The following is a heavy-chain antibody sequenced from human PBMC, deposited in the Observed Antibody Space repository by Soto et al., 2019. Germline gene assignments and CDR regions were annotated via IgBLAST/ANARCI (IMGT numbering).Heavy chain of an antibody. Sequence: GGSLRLSCAASEFTFSSYEMNWVRQAPGKGLEWVSYISSSGSTIYYADSVKGRFAISRDNAKNSLYLQLNSLRAEDTAIYYCAKSPRLVFYYYGMDVWGQGTTVTSP. CDR3: AKSPRLVFYYYGMDV. J-gene: IGHJ6*02. D-gene: IGHD6-25*01. CDR1: EFTFSSYE. V-gene: IGHV3-48*03. CDR2: ISSSGSTI.